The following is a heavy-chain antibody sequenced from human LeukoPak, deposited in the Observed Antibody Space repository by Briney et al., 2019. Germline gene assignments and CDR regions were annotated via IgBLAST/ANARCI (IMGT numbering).Heavy chain of an antibody. CDR2: IYYSGSSGTT. CDR3: ASLGHTVTTPPSPKHLPRYYYGMDV. D-gene: IGHD4-11*01. CDR1: PGSISNYY. Sequence: SETLSLTCTVSPGSISNYYWSWIRQPPGKGLEWIGYIYYSGSSGTTNYNPSLKSRVTISVDTSKNQFSLKLSSVTAADTAVYYCASLGHTVTTPPSPKHLPRYYYGMDVWGQGTTVTVSS. J-gene: IGHJ6*02. V-gene: IGHV4-59*12.